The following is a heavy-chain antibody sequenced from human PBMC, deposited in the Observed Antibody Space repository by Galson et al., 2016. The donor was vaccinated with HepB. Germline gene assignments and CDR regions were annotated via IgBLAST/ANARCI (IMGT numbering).Heavy chain of an antibody. J-gene: IGHJ4*02. CDR1: GYTFNNYP. V-gene: IGHV1-3*01. CDR3: ARGRSGSHYYGSSGYYYSLDY. D-gene: IGHD3-22*01. CDR2: INAGNGNT. Sequence: SVKVSCKASGYTFNNYPMHWVRQAPGQRLEWMGWINAGNGNTKYSQKFQGRVTITRDTSARPAYMELSSLRSEDSAVYYCARGRSGSHYYGSSGYYYSLDYWGQGTLVTVSS.